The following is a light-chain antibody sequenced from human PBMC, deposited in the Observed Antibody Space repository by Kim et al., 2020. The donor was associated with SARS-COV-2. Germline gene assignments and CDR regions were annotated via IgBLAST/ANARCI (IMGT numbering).Light chain of an antibody. CDR1: QSIGNR. CDR2: DAS. J-gene: IGKJ1*01. V-gene: IGKV6-21*02. Sequence: VTPKATVTITCRASQSIGNRLQWYQQKPGQSPKVVIRDASQSISGVPSRFGGFGSGTDFTLTIKSLEPEDAATYYCHQSSGLPHTFGQGTKVDIK. CDR3: HQSSGLPHT.